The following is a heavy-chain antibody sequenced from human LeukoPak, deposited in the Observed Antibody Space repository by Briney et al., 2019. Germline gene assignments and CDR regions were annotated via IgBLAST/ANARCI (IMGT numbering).Heavy chain of an antibody. J-gene: IGHJ3*02. V-gene: IGHV4-59*01. Sequence: SETLSLTCSGSGGSISSYYWGWIRQPPGKGLEWIGYIYYSGSTNYNPSLKSRVTISVDTSKNQFSLKLSSVTAADTAVYYCAREGLEMATITTRAFDIEGQGTMATVSS. CDR2: IYYSGST. D-gene: IGHD5-24*01. CDR3: AREGLEMATITTRAFDI. CDR1: GGSISSYY.